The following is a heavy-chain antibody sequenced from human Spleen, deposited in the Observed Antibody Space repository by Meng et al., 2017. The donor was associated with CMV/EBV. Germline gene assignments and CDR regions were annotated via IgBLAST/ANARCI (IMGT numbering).Heavy chain of an antibody. D-gene: IGHD3-3*01. CDR2: IIPILAVA. CDR3: ARDRYYDFWSGYYSGYYYYGMDV. CDR1: GGAFSTYT. J-gene: IGHJ6*02. Sequence: SVKVSCKASGGAFSTYTITWVRQAPGQGLEWMGRIIPILAVANYAQMFQGRVTITADKSASTAYMELSSLRSEDTAVYYCARDRYYDFWSGYYSGYYYYGMDVWGQGTTVTISS. V-gene: IGHV1-69*04.